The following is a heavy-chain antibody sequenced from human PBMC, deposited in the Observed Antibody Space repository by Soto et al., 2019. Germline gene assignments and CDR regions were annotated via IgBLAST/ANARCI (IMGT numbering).Heavy chain of an antibody. V-gene: IGHV4-59*01. CDR1: GGSISSYY. CDR2: IYYSGST. CDR3: ARAGITMVRGVNRDNYYYYYMDV. J-gene: IGHJ6*03. D-gene: IGHD3-10*01. Sequence: SETLSLTCTVSGGSISSYYWSWIRQPPGKGLEWIGYIYYSGSTNYNPSLKSRVTISVDTSKNQFSLKLSSVTAADTAVYYCARAGITMVRGVNRDNYYYYYMDVWGKGTTVTVSS.